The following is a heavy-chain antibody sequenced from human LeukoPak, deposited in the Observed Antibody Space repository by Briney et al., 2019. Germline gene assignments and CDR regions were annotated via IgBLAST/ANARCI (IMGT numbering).Heavy chain of an antibody. V-gene: IGHV4-34*01. CDR2: INHSGST. Sequence: SETLSLTCAVYGGSFSGYYWSWSRQPPGKVLEWIGEINHSGSTNYNPSLKSRVTISVDTSKNQFSLKLSSVTAADTAVYYCARVVTYPQKRYSGSYYVLIQPVYFDYWGQGTLVTVSS. J-gene: IGHJ4*02. CDR3: ARVVTYPQKRYSGSYYVLIQPVYFDY. D-gene: IGHD1-26*01. CDR1: GGSFSGYY.